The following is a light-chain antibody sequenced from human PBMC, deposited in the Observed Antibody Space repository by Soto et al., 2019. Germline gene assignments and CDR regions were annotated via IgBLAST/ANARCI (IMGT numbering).Light chain of an antibody. J-gene: IGKJ1*01. CDR3: QQYNTYPWT. CDR1: QSVAANY. V-gene: IGKV3-20*01. CDR2: GAS. Sequence: EVVLTQSPGTLSLSPGERATLTCRASQSVAANYLAWYQQKRGQAPRLLIYGASSRATGIPDRFSGSGSGTDFTLTISSLQPEDFATYYCQQYNTYPWTFGQGTKVDI.